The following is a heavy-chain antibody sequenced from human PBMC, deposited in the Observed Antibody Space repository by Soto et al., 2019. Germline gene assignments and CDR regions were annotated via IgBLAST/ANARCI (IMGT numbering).Heavy chain of an antibody. CDR2: IYYSGST. J-gene: IGHJ5*02. D-gene: IGHD6-13*01. V-gene: IGHV4-59*08. CDR1: GGSISSYY. CDR3: ARHMGIAAAGWAFDP. Sequence: PSETLSLTCTVSGGSISSYYWSWIRQPPGKGLEWIGYIYYSGSTNYNPSLKSRVTISVDTSKNQFSLKLSSVTAADTAVYYCARHMGIAAAGWAFDPWGQGTLVTVSS.